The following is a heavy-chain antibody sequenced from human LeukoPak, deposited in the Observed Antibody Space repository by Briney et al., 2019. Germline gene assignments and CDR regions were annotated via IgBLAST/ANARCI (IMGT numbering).Heavy chain of an antibody. D-gene: IGHD5/OR15-5a*01. Sequence: SVKVSCKASGFTFTSSAVQWVRQARGQRLEWIGWIVVGSGNTNYAQKFQERVTITRDMSTSTAYMELSSLRSEDTAVYYCARGFLRLRSLLNYWGQGTLVTVSS. CDR3: ARGFLRLRSLLNY. J-gene: IGHJ4*02. V-gene: IGHV1-58*01. CDR1: GFTFTSSA. CDR2: IVVGSGNT.